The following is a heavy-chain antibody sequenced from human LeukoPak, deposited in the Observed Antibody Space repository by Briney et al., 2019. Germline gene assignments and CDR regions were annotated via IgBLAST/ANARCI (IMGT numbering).Heavy chain of an antibody. V-gene: IGHV3-30*04. D-gene: IGHD5-18*01. CDR2: ISYDGSNK. CDR1: GFTFSSYA. J-gene: IGHJ4*01. Sequence: GGSLRLSCAASGFTFSSYAMHWVRQAPGKGLEWVAVISYDGSNKYYADSVKGRFTISRDNSKNTLYLQMNSLRAEDTAVYYCARRATTERGHSYGLDYWGQGTLVTVSS. CDR3: ARRATTERGHSYGLDY.